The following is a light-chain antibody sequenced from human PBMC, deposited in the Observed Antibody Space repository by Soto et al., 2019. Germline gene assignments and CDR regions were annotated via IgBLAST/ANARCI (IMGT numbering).Light chain of an antibody. CDR1: QSLLHLNGYNY. V-gene: IGKV2-28*01. J-gene: IGKJ2*01. CDR3: MQALETPRT. CDR2: LGS. Sequence: DIVMTQSPLSLPVTPGEPASISCRSSQSLLHLNGYNYLDWYLQRPGQSPQLLICLGSNRASGVPDRVSGSGSGTDFTLEISRVEAEDVGVYYCMQALETPRTFGQGTKLEIK.